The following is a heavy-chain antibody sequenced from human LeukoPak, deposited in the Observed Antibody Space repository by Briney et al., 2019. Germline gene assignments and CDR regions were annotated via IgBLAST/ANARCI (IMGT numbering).Heavy chain of an antibody. CDR2: IYYSGTP. D-gene: IGHD6-13*01. V-gene: IGHV4-59*01. J-gene: IGHJ4*02. CDR1: GGSISSYY. Sequence: PSETLSLTCTVSGGSISSYYWSWIRQPPGKGLEWIRSIYYSGTPNYNPSLKSRVTISVDTSKNQFSLKLSSVTAADTAVYYCARGVYIAAAQYGYWGQGTLVTVSS. CDR3: ARGVYIAAAQYGY.